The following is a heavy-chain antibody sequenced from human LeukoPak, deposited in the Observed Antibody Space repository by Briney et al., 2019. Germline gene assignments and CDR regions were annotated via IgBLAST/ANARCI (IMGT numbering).Heavy chain of an antibody. CDR3: AELGITMIGGG. D-gene: IGHD3-10*02. CDR1: GFTFSSYE. CDR2: ISSSGSTI. J-gene: IGHJ6*04. V-gene: IGHV3-48*03. Sequence: GGSLRLSCAASGFTFSSYEMNWVRQAPGKGLEWVSYISSSGSTIYYADSVKGRFTISRDNAKNSLYLQMNSLRAEDTAVYYCAELGITMIGGGWGKGTTVTISS.